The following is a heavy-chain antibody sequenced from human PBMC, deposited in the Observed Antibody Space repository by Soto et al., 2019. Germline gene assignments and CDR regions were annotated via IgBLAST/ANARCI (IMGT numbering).Heavy chain of an antibody. CDR3: ARHNRYSSTWFEGWFDP. D-gene: IGHD6-13*01. CDR2: IHPGDSDT. V-gene: IGHV5-51*01. J-gene: IGHJ5*02. Sequence: KVSCKTSGGTFSSYAISWVRQIPGRGLEWMGIIHPGDSDTRYSPFFQGQVTISADKSISTAYLQWSSLKASDTAMYYCARHNRYSSTWFEGWFDPWGQGTLVTVSS. CDR1: GGTFSSYA.